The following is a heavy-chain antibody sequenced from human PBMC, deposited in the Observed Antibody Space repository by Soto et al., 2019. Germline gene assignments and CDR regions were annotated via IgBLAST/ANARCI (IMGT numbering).Heavy chain of an antibody. CDR3: AAGGRSVLRFLEWLRSTSPMQYMDV. J-gene: IGHJ6*02. CDR1: GFTFTSSA. Sequence: GASVKVSCKASGFTFTSSAVQWVRQARGQRREWIGWIVVGSGNTNYAQKFQERVTITRDMSTSTAYMELSSLRSEDTAVYYCAAGGRSVLRFLEWLRSTSPMQYMDVLRQGTTVTVSS. D-gene: IGHD3-3*01. CDR2: IVVGSGNT. V-gene: IGHV1-58*01.